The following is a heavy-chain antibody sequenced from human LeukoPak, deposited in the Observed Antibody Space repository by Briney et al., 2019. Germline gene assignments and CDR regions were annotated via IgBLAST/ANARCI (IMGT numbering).Heavy chain of an antibody. D-gene: IGHD6-19*01. CDR3: ARNGWYSFEY. Sequence: PSETLSLTCAVYGGSFGDSYWSWIRQPPGHGLESIGEINQSWSTNYHPSLKSRVTISVDTSKNQFYLQMNAVSGADTAVYYCARNGWYSFEYCGQGTLVTVSS. CDR2: INQSWST. CDR1: GGSFGDSY. V-gene: IGHV4-34*01. J-gene: IGHJ4*02.